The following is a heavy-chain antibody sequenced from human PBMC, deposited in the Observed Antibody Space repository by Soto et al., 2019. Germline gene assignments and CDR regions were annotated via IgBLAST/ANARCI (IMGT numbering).Heavy chain of an antibody. Sequence: GGSLRLSCAASGFTFSSYSMNWVRQAPGKGLEWVSYISSSSTIYYADSVKGRFTISRDNAKNSLYLQMNSLRAEDTAVYYCARVEPSSWAFDIWGQGTMVTVSS. CDR3: ARVEPSSWAFDI. CDR2: ISSSSTI. V-gene: IGHV3-48*04. J-gene: IGHJ3*02. CDR1: GFTFSSYS. D-gene: IGHD1-1*01.